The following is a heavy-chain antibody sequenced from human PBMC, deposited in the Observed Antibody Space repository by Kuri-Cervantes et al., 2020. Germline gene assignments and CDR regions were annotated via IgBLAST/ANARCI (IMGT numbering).Heavy chain of an antibody. V-gene: IGHV4-34*01. CDR2: MSHSGST. D-gene: IGHD1-26*01. CDR1: GGSFSGYY. Sequence: SETLSLTCSVYGGSFSGYYWGWVRQPPGKGLEWIGSMSHSGSTSYSPSLKSRVTISVDTSKNQFSLKLSSVTAADTAVYYCARAGSYRGWGRFGFDYWGQGTLVTVSS. J-gene: IGHJ4*02. CDR3: ARAGSYRGWGRFGFDY.